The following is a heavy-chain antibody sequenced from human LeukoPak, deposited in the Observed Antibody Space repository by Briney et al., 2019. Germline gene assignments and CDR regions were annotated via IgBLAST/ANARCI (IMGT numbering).Heavy chain of an antibody. J-gene: IGHJ3*02. D-gene: IGHD3-22*01. CDR2: ISGSGGST. V-gene: IGHV3-23*01. CDR1: GFTFSSYA. Sequence: GGSLRLSCAASGFTFSSYAMSWVRQAPGKGLEWVSAISGSGGSTYYADSVKGRFTISRDNSKNTLYLQMNSLRAEDTAVYYCAKRYYYDSSGYSPVDAFDIWGQGTMVTVSS. CDR3: AKRYYYDSSGYSPVDAFDI.